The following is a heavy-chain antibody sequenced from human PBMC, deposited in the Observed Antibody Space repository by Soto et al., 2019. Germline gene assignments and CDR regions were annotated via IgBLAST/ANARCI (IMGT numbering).Heavy chain of an antibody. Sequence: VQLLASGEGLVQPGGSLRLSCAVSGFTFSGSSMHWVRQAPGKALEYVAAISYTGDTTFYADSVKGRFTISRDYSTNTLHLQMGSLKTAAMAVYYCARVVDSGYFDCWGQGSPVAVSS. CDR3: ARVVDSGYFDC. D-gene: IGHD3-22*01. CDR1: GFTFSGSS. V-gene: IGHV3-64*02. CDR2: ISYTGDTT. J-gene: IGHJ4*02.